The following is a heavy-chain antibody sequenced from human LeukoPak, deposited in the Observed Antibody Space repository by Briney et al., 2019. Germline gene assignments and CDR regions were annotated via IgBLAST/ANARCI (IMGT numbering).Heavy chain of an antibody. CDR3: ARSTILMVRGVIARRMGNWFDP. D-gene: IGHD3-10*01. V-gene: IGHV4-38-2*01. CDR1: GYSISSGFY. CDR2: IYHSGST. J-gene: IGHJ5*02. Sequence: PSETLSLTCAVSGYSISSGFYWGRIRQPPGKGLEWVGSIYHSGSTFYNPSLKSRVTISVDTSKNQFSLRLSSVTAADTAVYYCARSTILMVRGVIARRMGNWFDPWGQGTLVTVSS.